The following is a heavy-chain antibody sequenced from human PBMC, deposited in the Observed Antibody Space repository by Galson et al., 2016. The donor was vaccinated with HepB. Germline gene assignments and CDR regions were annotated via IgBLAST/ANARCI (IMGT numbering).Heavy chain of an antibody. CDR1: GFTFSNYH. CDR3: AKWVQTPVTIRGKSGC. Sequence: SLRLSCAASGFTFSNYHMFWVRQTPGKGLEWVSFISASGGITNYADSVKGRFTISRDNSKTTLYLQMNSLRVEDTAVYFCAKWVQTPVTIRGKSGCWGQGTRVTVSS. J-gene: IGHJ4*02. V-gene: IGHV3-23*01. CDR2: ISASGGIT. D-gene: IGHD4-17*01.